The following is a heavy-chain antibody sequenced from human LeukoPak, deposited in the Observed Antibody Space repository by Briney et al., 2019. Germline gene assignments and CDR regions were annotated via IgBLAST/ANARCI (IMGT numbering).Heavy chain of an antibody. CDR2: ISSSNSYI. CDR1: GFAFSSYS. Sequence: PGGSLRLSCAASGFAFSSYSMNWVRQAPGKGLEWVSSISSSNSYIYYADSIKGRFTISRDNAKNSLYLQRNSLRAEDTAVYYCVRDSSSSLSYIDWFDPWGQGTLVTVSS. V-gene: IGHV3-21*01. CDR3: VRDSSSSLSYIDWFDP. J-gene: IGHJ5*02. D-gene: IGHD2-2*01.